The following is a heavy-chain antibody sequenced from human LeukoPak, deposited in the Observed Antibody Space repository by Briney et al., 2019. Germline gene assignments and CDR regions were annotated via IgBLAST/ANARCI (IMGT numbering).Heavy chain of an antibody. CDR3: ARDKLDCTNGVCMSNWFDP. J-gene: IGHJ5*02. Sequence: ASVKVSCKASGYTFTSYYMHWVRQAPGQGLEWMGIINPSGGSTSYAQKFQGRVTMTRDPSTSTVYMELSSLRSEDTAVYYCARDKLDCTNGVCMSNWFDPWGQGTLVTVSS. CDR1: GYTFTSYY. CDR2: INPSGGST. D-gene: IGHD2-8*01. V-gene: IGHV1-46*01.